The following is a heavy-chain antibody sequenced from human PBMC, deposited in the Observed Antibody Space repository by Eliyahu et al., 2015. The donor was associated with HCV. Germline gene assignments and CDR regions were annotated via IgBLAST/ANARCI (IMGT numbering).Heavy chain of an antibody. D-gene: IGHD1-14*01. J-gene: IGHJ3*02. CDR2: ITGSGGGT. V-gene: IGHV3-23*01. Sequence: EVQLLESGGGLVQPGGSLRVXCAASEFSFXNNAVNWVRQAPGKGLEWVSAITGSGGGTYYADSVKGRFTISRDNSKNTVYLQMNGLRAEDTALYYCAKHNPDIWGQGTMVTVSS. CDR1: EFSFXNNA. CDR3: AKHNPDI.